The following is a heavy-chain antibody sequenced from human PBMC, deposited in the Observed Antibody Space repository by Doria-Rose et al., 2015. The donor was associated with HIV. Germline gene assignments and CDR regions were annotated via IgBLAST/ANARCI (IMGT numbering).Heavy chain of an antibody. CDR1: GVSLSSPGMG. CDR3: ARIKSSRWYHKYYFDF. CDR2: IISDDDR. V-gene: IGHV2-26*01. J-gene: IGHJ4*02. Sequence: QITLKESGPVLVKPTETLTLTCTVSGVSLSSPGMGVSRIRQPPGKALEWLANIISDDDRPYQTSLKSRLTISRGTSKSQVVLTMTDMDPVDTATYYCARIKSSRWYHKYYFDFWGQGARVIVSA. D-gene: IGHD6-13*01.